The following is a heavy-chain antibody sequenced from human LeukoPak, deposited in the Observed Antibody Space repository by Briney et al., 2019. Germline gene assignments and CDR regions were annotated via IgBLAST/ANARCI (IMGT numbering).Heavy chain of an antibody. CDR2: LSGSGGGT. V-gene: IGHV3-23*01. CDR3: ARDWEGLLNWFDP. CDR1: GFTFSSYA. Sequence: GSLRLSCEASGFTFSSYAMTWVRPAPGKGLEWVSSLSGSGGGTWYAGSVKGRFTISRDNAKNSLYLQMNSLRAEDTAVYYCARDWEGLLNWFDPWGQGTLVTVSS. J-gene: IGHJ5*02. D-gene: IGHD1-26*01.